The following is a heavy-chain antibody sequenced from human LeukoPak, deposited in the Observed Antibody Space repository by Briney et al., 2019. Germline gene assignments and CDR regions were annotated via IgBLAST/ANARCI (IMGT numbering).Heavy chain of an antibody. CDR3: ALPFRGYTYGSSGGGADY. Sequence: ASVKVSCKASGYTFTSYYIHWVRQAPGQGLEWMGVINPSGGSTTYAQKFQGRVTVTGDTSTSTVYMELSSLRFGDTAVYYCALPFRGYTYGSSGGGADYWGQGTLVTVSS. J-gene: IGHJ4*02. CDR1: GYTFTSYY. V-gene: IGHV1-46*01. CDR2: INPSGGST. D-gene: IGHD5-18*01.